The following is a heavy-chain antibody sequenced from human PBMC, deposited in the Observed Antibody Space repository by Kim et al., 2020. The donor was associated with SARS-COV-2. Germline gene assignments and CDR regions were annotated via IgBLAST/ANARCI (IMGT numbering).Heavy chain of an antibody. Sequence: GGSLRLSCAASGFTFSSYSMNWVRQAPGKGLEWVSSISSSSSYIYYADSVKGRFTISRDNAKNSLYLQMNSLRAEDTAVYYCARDWRAVVTTPGYWGQGTLVTVSS. J-gene: IGHJ4*01. V-gene: IGHV3-21*01. CDR2: ISSSSSYI. CDR1: GFTFSSYS. D-gene: IGHD2-15*01. CDR3: ARDWRAVVTTPGY.